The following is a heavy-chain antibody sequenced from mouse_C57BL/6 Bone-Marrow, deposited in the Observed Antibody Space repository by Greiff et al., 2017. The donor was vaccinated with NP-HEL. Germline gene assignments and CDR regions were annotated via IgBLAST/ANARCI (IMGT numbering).Heavy chain of an antibody. Sequence: QVQLQQPGAELVRPGASVTLSCKASGYTFTDYEMHWVKQTPVHGLEWIGAIDPETGGTAYNQKFKGKAILTADKSSSTAYMELRSLTSEDSAVYYCTRSAGRTPYYYAMDYWGQGTSVTVSS. CDR3: TRSAGRTPYYYAMDY. D-gene: IGHD1-1*01. V-gene: IGHV1-15*01. J-gene: IGHJ4*01. CDR1: GYTFTDYE. CDR2: IDPETGGT.